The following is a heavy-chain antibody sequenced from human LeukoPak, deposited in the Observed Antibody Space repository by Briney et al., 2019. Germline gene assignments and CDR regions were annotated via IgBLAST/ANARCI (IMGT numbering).Heavy chain of an antibody. J-gene: IGHJ3*02. CDR3: ARVMIDDAFDI. CDR2: IYYSGST. CDR1: GGSISTYY. D-gene: IGHD3-22*01. Sequence: PSETLSLTCTVSGGSISTYYWSWIRQPPAKGLEWIGYIYYSGSTNYNPSLKSRVTISVDTSKNQFSLKLSSVTAADTAVYYCARVMIDDAFDIWGQGTMVTVSS. V-gene: IGHV4-59*01.